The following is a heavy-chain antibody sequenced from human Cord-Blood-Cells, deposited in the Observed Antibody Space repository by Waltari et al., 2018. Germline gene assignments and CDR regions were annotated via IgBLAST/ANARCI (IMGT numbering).Heavy chain of an antibody. J-gene: IGHJ4*02. CDR3: ARDNGG. D-gene: IGHD2-8*01. CDR1: GGSISSYY. Sequence: QVQLQESGPGLVKPSETLSLTCTVSGGSISSYYWSWIRQPPGKGLEWIGYIYYSGSTNYNPSLKSRVTISVDTSKNQFSLKLSSVTAADTAMYYCARDNGGWGQGTLVTVSS. V-gene: IGHV4-59*01. CDR2: IYYSGST.